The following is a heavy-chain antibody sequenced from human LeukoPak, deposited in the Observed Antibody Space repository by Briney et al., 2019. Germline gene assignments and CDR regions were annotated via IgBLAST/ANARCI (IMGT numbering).Heavy chain of an antibody. D-gene: IGHD6-19*01. CDR1: GYTFITND. J-gene: IGHJ4*02. CDR3: ARSAVADTLSAYYFEY. Sequence: ASVKVSCKASGYTFITNDISWVRQAPGQGLEWMGWISAYNGNTNYAQKLQGRVTMTTDTSMNTAYVELRSLRSDDTAVYYCARSAVADTLSAYYFEYWGQGTLVTVSS. CDR2: ISAYNGNT. V-gene: IGHV1-18*04.